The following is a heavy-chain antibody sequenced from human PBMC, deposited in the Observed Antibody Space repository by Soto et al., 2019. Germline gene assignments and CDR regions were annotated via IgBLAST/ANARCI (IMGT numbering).Heavy chain of an antibody. CDR1: GFTVSSNY. Sequence: PGGSLRLSCAASGFTVSSNYLTWVRQAPGKGLKWVSVIYPDGRAYYADSGKGRFTLATDKSKNSVYLQMHTLRAEDTALYYCVKDSESSGYLTHLDYWGQGTLVTVSS. J-gene: IGHJ4*02. V-gene: IGHV3-53*01. CDR2: IYPDGRA. CDR3: VKDSESSGYLTHLDY. D-gene: IGHD3-22*01.